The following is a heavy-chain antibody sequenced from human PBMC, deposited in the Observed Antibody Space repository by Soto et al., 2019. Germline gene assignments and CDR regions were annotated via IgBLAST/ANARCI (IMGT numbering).Heavy chain of an antibody. CDR2: INADKGDT. CDR3: VYGMDV. D-gene: IGHD1-20*01. J-gene: IGHJ6*02. V-gene: IGHV1-3*01. Sequence: QVQLLQSGAEVKNPGASVKVSCTASGYKFSTYVIHWVRQAPGQGFEWMGWINADKGDTKYSQKFQGRVTITRDTSASTAYMELSGLRSEDTGVYYCVYGMDVWGQGTTVTVSS. CDR1: GYKFSTYV.